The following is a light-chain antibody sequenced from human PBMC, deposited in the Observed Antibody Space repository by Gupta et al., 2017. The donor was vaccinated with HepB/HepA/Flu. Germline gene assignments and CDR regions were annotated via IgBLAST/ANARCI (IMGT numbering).Light chain of an antibody. Sequence: SYELTQPPSVSVSPGQTASITCSGDKLGDRYTCWYQQKPGQSPGVVSYQDYKRPSGIPERFSGSNSGTKDNLNIGGTQAVDEADYYCQAWDSSTGVFGGGTKLTVL. CDR1: KLGDRY. V-gene: IGLV3-1*01. J-gene: IGLJ2*01. CDR2: QDY. CDR3: QAWDSSTGV.